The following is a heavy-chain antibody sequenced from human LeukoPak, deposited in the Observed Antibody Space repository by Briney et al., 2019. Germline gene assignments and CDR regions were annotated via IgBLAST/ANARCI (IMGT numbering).Heavy chain of an antibody. Sequence: AGGSLRLSCVAPGFSLSSYSMNWVRQAPGKGLEWISFIHSSGGIIFYAESVKGRFAISRDNAKNSLFLQMNSLRAEDTAVYYCARRVPNEVITDYFDYWGPGTLVTVSS. CDR3: ARRVPNEVITDYFDY. V-gene: IGHV3-48*04. CDR1: GFSLSSYS. CDR2: IHSSGGII. D-gene: IGHD3-16*01. J-gene: IGHJ4*02.